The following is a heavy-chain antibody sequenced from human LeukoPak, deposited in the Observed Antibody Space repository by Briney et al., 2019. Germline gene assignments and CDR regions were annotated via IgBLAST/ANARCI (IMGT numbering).Heavy chain of an antibody. J-gene: IGHJ1*01. D-gene: IGHD3-22*01. Sequence: SVKVSCKASGGTFSSYAISWVRQAPGQRLEWMGGIIPIFGTANYAQKFQGRVTITADESTSTAYMELSSLRSEDTAVYYCARRDYYDSSGYYYPEYFQHWGQGTLVTVSS. CDR3: ARRDYYDSSGYYYPEYFQH. CDR2: IIPIFGTA. CDR1: GGTFSSYA. V-gene: IGHV1-69*01.